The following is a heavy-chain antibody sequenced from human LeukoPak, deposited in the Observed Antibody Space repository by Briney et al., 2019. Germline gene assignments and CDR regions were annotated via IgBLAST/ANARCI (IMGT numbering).Heavy chain of an antibody. V-gene: IGHV4-34*01. CDR2: INHSGST. CDR3: ATGYYDSSGYPGCFDL. D-gene: IGHD3-22*01. J-gene: IGHJ2*01. CDR1: GGSFSGYY. Sequence: PSETLSLTCAVYGGSFSGYYWSWIRQPPGKGLEWIGEINHSGSTNYNPSLKSRVTISVGTSKNQFSLKLSSVTAADTAVYYCATGYYDSSGYPGCFDLWGRGTLVTVSS.